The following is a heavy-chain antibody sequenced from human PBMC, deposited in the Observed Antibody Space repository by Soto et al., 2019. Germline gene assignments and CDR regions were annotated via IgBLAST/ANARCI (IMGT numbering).Heavy chain of an antibody. CDR3: ARADYYDSYSYYFLPSDFDF. J-gene: IGHJ4*02. CDR2: MFYSGST. D-gene: IGHD3-22*01. V-gene: IGHV4-39*01. Sequence: PSETLSLTCTVSGGSISSDRYFWAWIRQPPGKGLEWIGGMFYSGSTYYNPSLKSRGTISVDMSVDMSKNRFSLKLNSVSAADTAIYFCARADYYDSYSYYFLPSDFDFWGQGTLVTVPS. CDR1: GGSISSDRYF.